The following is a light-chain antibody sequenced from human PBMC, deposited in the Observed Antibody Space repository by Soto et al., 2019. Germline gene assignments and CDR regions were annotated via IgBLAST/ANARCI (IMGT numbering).Light chain of an antibody. Sequence: QSALTQPASVSGSPGQSITISCTGTSSDIGLYDYVSWYQQHPGKAPKLMIYEVSNRPSGVSNRFSGSKSGNTASLTISGLQAEDEADYYCSSYTTNDTVLFAGGTKVTVL. CDR2: EVS. CDR1: SSDIGLYDY. V-gene: IGLV2-14*01. CDR3: SSYTTNDTVL. J-gene: IGLJ2*01.